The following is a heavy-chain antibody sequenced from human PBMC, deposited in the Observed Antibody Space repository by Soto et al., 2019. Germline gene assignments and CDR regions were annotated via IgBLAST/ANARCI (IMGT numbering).Heavy chain of an antibody. Sequence: QVQLVQSGAEVKKPGSSVKVSCKASGGTFSSYTISWVRQAPGQGLEWMGRIIPILGIANYAQKFQGRVTITAYKSTSTAYMELSSLRSEDTAVYYCARERTYQLLTYFLDYWGQGTLVTVSS. V-gene: IGHV1-69*02. CDR1: GGTFSSYT. CDR2: IIPILGIA. D-gene: IGHD2-2*01. CDR3: ARERTYQLLTYFLDY. J-gene: IGHJ4*02.